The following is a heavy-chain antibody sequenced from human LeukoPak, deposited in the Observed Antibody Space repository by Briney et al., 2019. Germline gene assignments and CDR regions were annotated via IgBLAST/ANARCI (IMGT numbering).Heavy chain of an antibody. Sequence: GGSLRLSCAASGFTFSSYSMTWVRQAPGKGLEWVSSISSSSSYIYYADSVKGRFTISRDNAKNSLYLQMNSLRAEDTAVYYCARLLESYCSGGSCYPDYWGQGTLVTVSS. CDR1: GFTFSSYS. V-gene: IGHV3-21*01. J-gene: IGHJ4*02. D-gene: IGHD2-15*01. CDR2: ISSSSSYI. CDR3: ARLLESYCSGGSCYPDY.